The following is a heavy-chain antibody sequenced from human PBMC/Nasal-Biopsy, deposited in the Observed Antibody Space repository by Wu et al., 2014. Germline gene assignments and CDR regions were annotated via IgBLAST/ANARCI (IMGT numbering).Heavy chain of an antibody. V-gene: IGHV3-20*04. CDR2: INWEGLST. J-gene: IGHJ5*01. CDR3: VKDRPGFGTTWLSYFFDS. Sequence: LRLSCAASGFEFDHYGMSWVRQVPGKGLEWVSGINWEGLSTAYSDSVRGRFIISRDNANSSLYLQMTNLRAEDTAVYYCVKDRPGFGTTWLSYFFDSWGQGTLVTVAS. CDR1: GFEFDHYG. D-gene: IGHD1/OR15-1a*01.